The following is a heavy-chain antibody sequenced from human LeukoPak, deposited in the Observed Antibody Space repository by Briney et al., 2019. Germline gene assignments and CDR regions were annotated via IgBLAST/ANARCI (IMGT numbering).Heavy chain of an antibody. CDR2: ISNSGGST. J-gene: IGHJ4*02. D-gene: IGHD2-15*01. CDR3: AQQLGYCSDGTCYFTY. Sequence: GGSLRLSCAASGLTGSHNYVSWVRQAPGKGLEWVSAISNSGGSTYYSDSGKGRFTISRDNSKNTLYLQMNSLSAEDTAVYYCAQQLGYCSDGTCYFTYWGQGTLVTVSS. CDR1: GLTGSHNY. V-gene: IGHV3-23*01.